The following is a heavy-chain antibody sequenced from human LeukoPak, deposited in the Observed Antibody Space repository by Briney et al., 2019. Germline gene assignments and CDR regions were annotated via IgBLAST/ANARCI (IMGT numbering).Heavy chain of an antibody. Sequence: GRSLRLSCAASGFTFSSYGIHWVRQAPGKGLEWVAVISYDGSNKYYADSVKGRFTISRDNPKNTLYLQMNSLRAEDTAVYYCAKADPHRRVYGMDVWGQGTTVTVSS. CDR3: AKADPHRRVYGMDV. J-gene: IGHJ6*02. V-gene: IGHV3-30*18. CDR2: ISYDGSNK. CDR1: GFTFSSYG.